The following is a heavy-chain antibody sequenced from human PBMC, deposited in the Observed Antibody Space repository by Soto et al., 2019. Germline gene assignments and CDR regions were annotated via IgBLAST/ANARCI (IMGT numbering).Heavy chain of an antibody. CDR2: IYYSGST. J-gene: IGHJ6*02. D-gene: IGHD6-19*01. Sequence: PSETLSLTCTVSGGSISSSSYYWGWIRQPPGKGLEWIGSIYYSGSTYYNPSLKSRVTISVDTSKNQFSLKLSSVTAADTAVYYCARRWYSSAHYYYYGMAVWGQGTTVTVSS. CDR3: ARRWYSSAHYYYYGMAV. V-gene: IGHV4-39*01. CDR1: GGSISSSSYY.